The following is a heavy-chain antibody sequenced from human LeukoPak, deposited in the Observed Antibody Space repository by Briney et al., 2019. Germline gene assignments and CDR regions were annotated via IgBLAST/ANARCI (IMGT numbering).Heavy chain of an antibody. CDR1: GGSISIYY. CDR3: ATQIAVAGTGFDY. V-gene: IGHV4-4*07. J-gene: IGHJ4*02. D-gene: IGHD6-19*01. CDR2: IYTSGST. Sequence: SETLSLTCTVSGGSISIYYWSWIRQPAGKGLEWIGRIYTSGSTNYNPSLKSRVTMSVDTSKNQFSLNLSSVTAADTAVYYCATQIAVAGTGFDYWGQGTLVTVSS.